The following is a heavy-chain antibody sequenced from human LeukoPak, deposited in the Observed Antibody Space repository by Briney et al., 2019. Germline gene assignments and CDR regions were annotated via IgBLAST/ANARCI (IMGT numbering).Heavy chain of an antibody. CDR2: STYSGRN. J-gene: IGHJ4*02. CDR1: GGSISSSNYY. D-gene: IGHD1-26*01. CDR3: ARLVGVTDYFDY. Sequence: SETLTLTCTVSGGSISSSNYYWGWIRQSPGQGLEWIGSSTYSGRNHYNPSLKSRVSISVDTSNNHFPLKLASVTAAVASVFYCARLVGVTDYFDYWGQGTLVTDSS. V-gene: IGHV4-39*01.